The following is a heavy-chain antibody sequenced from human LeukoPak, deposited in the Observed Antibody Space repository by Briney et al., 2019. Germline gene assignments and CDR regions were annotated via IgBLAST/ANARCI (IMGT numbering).Heavy chain of an antibody. CDR3: ARAGPQSTWSDYYIYYYGMDV. CDR1: GDSVSSNSAA. D-gene: IGHD3-3*01. V-gene: IGHV6-1*01. J-gene: IGHJ6*02. CDR2: TYYRSKWYN. Sequence: SQTLSLTCAISGDSVSSNSAAWNWIRQSPSRGLEWLGRTYYRSKWYNDYAVSVKSRITINPDTSKNQFSLQLNSVTPEDTAVYYCARAGPQSTWSDYYIYYYGMDVWGQGTTVTVSS.